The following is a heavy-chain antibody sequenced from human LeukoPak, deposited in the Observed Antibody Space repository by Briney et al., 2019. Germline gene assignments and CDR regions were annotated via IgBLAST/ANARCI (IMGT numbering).Heavy chain of an antibody. V-gene: IGHV1-69*13. Sequence: ASVKVSCKASGGTFSSYAISWVRLAPGQGLEWMGGIIPIFGTANYAQKFQGRVTITADESTSTAYMELSSLRSEDTAVYYCASTLGYCSSTSCYTRYYYMDVWGKGTTVTVSS. CDR1: GGTFSSYA. CDR3: ASTLGYCSSTSCYTRYYYMDV. CDR2: IIPIFGTA. J-gene: IGHJ6*03. D-gene: IGHD2-2*02.